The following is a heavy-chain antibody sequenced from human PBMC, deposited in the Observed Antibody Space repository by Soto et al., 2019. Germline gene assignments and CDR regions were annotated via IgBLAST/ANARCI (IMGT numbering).Heavy chain of an antibody. CDR1: GYTLTELS. D-gene: IGHD3-10*01. J-gene: IGHJ5*02. V-gene: IGHV1-24*01. CDR2: FDPEDGET. CDR3: ATDTSTMVRGFFLDYP. Sequence: ASVKVSCKVSGYTLTELSMHWVRQAPGKGLEWMGGFDPEDGETIYAQKLQGRVTMTEDTSTDTAYMELSSLRSEDTAVYYCATDTSTMVRGFFLDYPWGQGTLVTVSS.